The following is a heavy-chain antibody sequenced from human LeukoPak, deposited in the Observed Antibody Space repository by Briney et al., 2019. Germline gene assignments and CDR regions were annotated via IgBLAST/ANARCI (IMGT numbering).Heavy chain of an antibody. CDR1: GGSISSYY. D-gene: IGHD2-2*01. CDR3: ARIIIVVVPAARIFDY. Sequence: SETLSLTCTVSGGSISSYYWSWIRQPPGKGLEWIGYIYYSGSTNYNPSLKSRVTISVDTSKNQFSLKLSSVTAADTAVYYCARIIIVVVPAARIFDYWGQGTLVTVSS. CDR2: IYYSGST. J-gene: IGHJ4*02. V-gene: IGHV4-59*12.